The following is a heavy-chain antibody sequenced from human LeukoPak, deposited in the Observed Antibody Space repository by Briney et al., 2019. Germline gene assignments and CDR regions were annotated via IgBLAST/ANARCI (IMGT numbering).Heavy chain of an antibody. J-gene: IGHJ4*02. V-gene: IGHV1-24*01. Sequence: ASVKVSCKVSGYTLTELSMHWVRQAPGKGLEWMGGFDPEDGETIYAQKFQGRVTMTEDTSTDTVYMGLSSLRSEDTAVYYCATDGSGSDYFDYWGQGTLVTVSS. D-gene: IGHD1-26*01. CDR3: ATDGSGSDYFDY. CDR1: GYTLTELS. CDR2: FDPEDGET.